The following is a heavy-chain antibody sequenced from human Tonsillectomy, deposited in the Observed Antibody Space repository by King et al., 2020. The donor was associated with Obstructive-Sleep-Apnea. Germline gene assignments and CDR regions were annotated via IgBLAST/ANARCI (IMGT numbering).Heavy chain of an antibody. D-gene: IGHD6-13*01. V-gene: IGHV3-72*01. J-gene: IGHJ4*02. Sequence: VKLVESGGGLVQPGGSLRLSCAGSGFIFSDYYMGWVRQAPGKGLEWVGRITHKADSYTTEYAASVKGRFTMSRDDSGNSLSLQMNSLKTEDTAVYYCTRESWYLFDHWGQGTLVTVSS. CDR3: TRESWYLFDH. CDR1: GFIFSDYY. CDR2: ITHKADSYTT.